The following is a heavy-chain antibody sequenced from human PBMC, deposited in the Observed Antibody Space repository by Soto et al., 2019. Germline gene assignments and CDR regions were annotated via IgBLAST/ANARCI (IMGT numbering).Heavy chain of an antibody. CDR3: ARDRDYYDSSGYSPYYFDY. CDR1: GGTFSSYA. V-gene: IGHV1-69*13. Sequence: RASVKVSCKASGGTFSSYAISWVRQAPGQGLEWMGGIIPIFGTANYAQKFQGRVTITADESTSTAYMELSSLRSEDTAVYYCARDRDYYDSSGYSPYYFDYWGQGTLVTVSS. CDR2: IIPIFGTA. D-gene: IGHD3-22*01. J-gene: IGHJ4*02.